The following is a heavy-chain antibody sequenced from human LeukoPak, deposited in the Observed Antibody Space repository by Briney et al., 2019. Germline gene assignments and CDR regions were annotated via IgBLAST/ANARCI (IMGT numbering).Heavy chain of an antibody. D-gene: IGHD5-18*01. V-gene: IGHV1-18*01. CDR1: GYTFTSYG. CDR2: ISAYNGNT. J-gene: IGHJ3*02. Sequence: ASVKVSCKASGYTFTSYGISWVRQAPGQGLEWMGWISAYNGNTNYAQKLQGRVTMTTHTSTSTAYMELRSLRFDDTAVYYCARRDSSYGAFDIWGQGTMVTVSS. CDR3: ARRDSSYGAFDI.